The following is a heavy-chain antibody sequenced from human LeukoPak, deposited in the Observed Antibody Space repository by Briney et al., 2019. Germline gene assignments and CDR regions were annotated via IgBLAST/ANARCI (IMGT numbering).Heavy chain of an antibody. CDR1: SCSISSGGYY. CDR3: AGPAGSLGY. CDR2: IYNSGST. D-gene: IGHD6-13*01. Sequence: PSETLSLTCTVSSCSISSGGYYWSWIRQHPGKGLEWIGIIYNSGSTYYNPSLKSRVTISVDTSKNQFSLKLSSVTAADTAVYYCAGPAGSLGYWGQGTRVPVFS. J-gene: IGHJ4*02. V-gene: IGHV4-31*03.